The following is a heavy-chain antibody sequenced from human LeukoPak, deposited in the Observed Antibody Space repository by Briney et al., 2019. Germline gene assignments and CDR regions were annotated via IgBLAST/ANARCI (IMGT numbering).Heavy chain of an antibody. CDR1: GGSVSCSNYH. CDR3: PSIPVSSNSWFHFDN. J-gene: IGHJ4*02. Sequence: SETLSLSCSVSGGSVSCSNYHWAWIRQSPGMGLEWIGTLFSTGITSQNPDPSLKSRLTLSVDTSRNQFSLELRSLTASDTAVFYCPSIPVSSNSWFHFDNWGQGTLVTVSS. V-gene: IGHV4-39*01. CDR2: LFSTGIT. D-gene: IGHD3-10*01.